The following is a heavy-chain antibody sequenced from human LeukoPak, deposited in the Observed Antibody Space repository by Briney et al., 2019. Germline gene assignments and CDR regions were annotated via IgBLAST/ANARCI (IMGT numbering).Heavy chain of an antibody. CDR3: ASDSYYYGSGSYVY. CDR2: IYHSGST. V-gene: IGHV4-30-2*01. D-gene: IGHD3-10*01. CDR1: GGSISSGGYS. Sequence: TLSLTCAVSGGSISSGGYSWSWIRQPPGKGLEWIGYIYHSGSTYYNPSLKSRVTISVDRSKNQFSLKLSSVTAADTAVYYCASDSYYYGSGSYVYWGQGTLVTVSS. J-gene: IGHJ4*02.